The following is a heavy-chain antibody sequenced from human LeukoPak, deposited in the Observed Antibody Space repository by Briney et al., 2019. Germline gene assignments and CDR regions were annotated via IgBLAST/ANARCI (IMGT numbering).Heavy chain of an antibody. Sequence: NPSETLSLTCTVSGGSISSYYWSWIRQPPGKGLEWIGYIYYSGSTNYNPSLKSRVTISVDTSKNQFSLKLSSVTAADTAVYYCARRRGYSFDPWGQGTLVTVSS. J-gene: IGHJ5*02. CDR3: ARRRGYSFDP. D-gene: IGHD2-2*03. V-gene: IGHV4-59*08. CDR2: IYYSGST. CDR1: GGSISSYY.